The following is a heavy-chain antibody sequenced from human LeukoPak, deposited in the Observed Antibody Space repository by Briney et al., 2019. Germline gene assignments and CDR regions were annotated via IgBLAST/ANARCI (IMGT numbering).Heavy chain of an antibody. CDR3: ARGLYDSSGYYYDGWFDP. V-gene: IGHV1-2*02. Sequence: ASVKVSCKASGYTFTGYYMHRVRQAPGQGLEWMGWINPNSGGTNYAQKFQGRVTMTRDTSISTAYMELSRLRSDDTAVYYCARGLYDSSGYYYDGWFDPWGQGTLVTVSS. J-gene: IGHJ5*02. CDR2: INPNSGGT. D-gene: IGHD3-22*01. CDR1: GYTFTGYY.